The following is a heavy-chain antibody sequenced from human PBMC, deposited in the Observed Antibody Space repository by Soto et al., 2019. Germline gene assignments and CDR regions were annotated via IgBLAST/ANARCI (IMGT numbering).Heavy chain of an antibody. CDR2: IYHSGRR. CDR3: ARTSPRGSGTWFDP. CDR1: GGSISSDDYY. D-gene: IGHD3-10*01. V-gene: IGHV4-30-4*01. Sequence: QVKLQESGPGLVKPSETLSLTCNVSGGSISSDDYYWSWIRQPPGKGLEWIGYIYHSGRRDYKPFLQRRVTISMATCENQLSLKLNSVTAADSAVYYCARTSPRGSGTWFDPWGQGTMVTVSS. J-gene: IGHJ5*02.